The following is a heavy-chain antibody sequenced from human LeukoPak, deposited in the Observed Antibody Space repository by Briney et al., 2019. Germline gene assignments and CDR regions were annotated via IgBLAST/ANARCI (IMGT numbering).Heavy chain of an antibody. D-gene: IGHD4-11*01. Sequence: PSETLSLTCTVSGDFISSSPDYWGWIRQPPGKGLEWIASIYYSGSTSYNPSLKSRVTISVDTSKNQFSLRLTSVTAADTALYYCARHGIDDYTDYDFAAVFDYWGRGTLVAVSS. CDR2: IYYSGST. V-gene: IGHV4-39*01. CDR1: GDFISSSPDY. CDR3: ARHGIDDYTDYDFAAVFDY. J-gene: IGHJ4*02.